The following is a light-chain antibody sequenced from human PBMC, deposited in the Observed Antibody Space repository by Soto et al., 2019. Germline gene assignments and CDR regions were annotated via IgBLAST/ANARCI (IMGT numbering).Light chain of an antibody. CDR3: CSFTSSNTHV. CDR1: SSDFGNCNL. Sequence: QSALTQPASVSGSPGQSITISCTGTSSDFGNCNLVSWYQQHPGKVPKLILFEVNKRPSGVSGRFSGSKSGNTASLTISGLQAEDEADYYCCSFTSSNTHVFGTGTKATVL. J-gene: IGLJ1*01. V-gene: IGLV2-23*02. CDR2: EVN.